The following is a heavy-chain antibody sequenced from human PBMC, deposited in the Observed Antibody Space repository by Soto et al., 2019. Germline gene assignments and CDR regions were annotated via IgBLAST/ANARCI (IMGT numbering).Heavy chain of an antibody. J-gene: IGHJ5*02. CDR2: INSDGSST. D-gene: IGHD6-13*01. V-gene: IGHV3-74*01. Sequence: GGSLRLSCAASGFTFSSYWMHWVRQAPGKGLVWVSRINSDGSSTSYANTVKGRFTISRDNAKNTLYLQMNSLRAEDKAVYYCARKRIAAAGHWFDPWGQGTLVTVSS. CDR3: ARKRIAAAGHWFDP. CDR1: GFTFSSYW.